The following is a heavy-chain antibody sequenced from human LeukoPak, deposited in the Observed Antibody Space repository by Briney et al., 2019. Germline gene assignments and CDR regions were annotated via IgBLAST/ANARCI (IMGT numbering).Heavy chain of an antibody. CDR1: GFTFSSYS. CDR2: ISRSSSYI. J-gene: IGHJ5*02. D-gene: IGHD2-2*02. CDR3: ARGYCSSTSCYNPFAFDP. V-gene: IGHV3-21*01. Sequence: GGSLRLSCAASGFTFSSYSMNWVRQAPGKGLEWVSSISRSSSYIYYADSVKGRFTISRDNAKNSLYLQMNSLRAEDTAVYYCARGYCSSTSCYNPFAFDPWGQGTLVTVSS.